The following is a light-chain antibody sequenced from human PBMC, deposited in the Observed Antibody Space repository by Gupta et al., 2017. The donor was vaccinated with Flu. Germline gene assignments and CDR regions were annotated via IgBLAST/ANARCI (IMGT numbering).Light chain of an antibody. CDR2: WAS. J-gene: IGKJ2*01. Sequence: DMLMTQSLDSLGVSLGERAPSNCTSSESVLYPPDNNNYLAWYQQKPEQPRKLLIYWASIRESGVPDRFSGSGSATDFTLTISSLQDEDVAVYYCQQCYRPTYTFGQGTKLEI. V-gene: IGKV4-1*01. CDR3: QQCYRPTYT. CDR1: ESVLYPPDNNNY.